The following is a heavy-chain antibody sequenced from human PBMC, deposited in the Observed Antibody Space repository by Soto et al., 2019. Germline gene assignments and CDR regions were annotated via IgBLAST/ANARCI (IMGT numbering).Heavy chain of an antibody. CDR3: ARMSGTDYVPDY. CDR2: IYHSGST. CDR1: NATITSSGYY. Sequence: QVQLQESGPRLVEASQTLSLTCTVSNATITSSGYYWSWVRQPPGKRLEWIGYIYHSGSTFYRPSLQSRLTMSGDTSKNQFSLKLRSVTAADTAVYHCARMSGTDYVPDYWGQVTLVTVSS. V-gene: IGHV4-31*03. D-gene: IGHD4-17*01. J-gene: IGHJ4*02.